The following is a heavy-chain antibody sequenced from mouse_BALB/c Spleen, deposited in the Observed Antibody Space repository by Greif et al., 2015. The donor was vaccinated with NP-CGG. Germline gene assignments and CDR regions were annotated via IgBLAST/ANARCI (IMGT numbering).Heavy chain of an antibody. CDR2: IWTGGGT. Sequence: VKLMESGPGLVAPSQSLSITCTVSGFSLTSYDISWIRQPPGKGLEWLGVIWTGGGTNYNSAFMSRLSISKDNSKSQVFLKMNSLQTDDTAIYYCVRDYYGSSSWFAYWGQGTLVTASA. D-gene: IGHD1-1*01. V-gene: IGHV2-9-2*01. J-gene: IGHJ3*01. CDR3: VRDYYGSSSWFAY. CDR1: GFSLTSYD.